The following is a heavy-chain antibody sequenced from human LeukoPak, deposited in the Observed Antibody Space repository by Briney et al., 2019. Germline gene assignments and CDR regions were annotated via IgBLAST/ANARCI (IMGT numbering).Heavy chain of an antibody. V-gene: IGHV1-69*02. CDR3: ARGGRCSSTSCYTSAEYFQH. D-gene: IGHD2-2*02. CDR2: IIPILGIA. CDR1: GGTFSSYT. J-gene: IGHJ1*01. Sequence: GASVKVSCKASGGTFSSYTISWVRQAPGHGLEWMGRIIPILGIANYAQKFQGRVTITADKSTSTAYMELSSLRSEDTAVYYCARGGRCSSTSCYTSAEYFQHWGQGTLVTVSS.